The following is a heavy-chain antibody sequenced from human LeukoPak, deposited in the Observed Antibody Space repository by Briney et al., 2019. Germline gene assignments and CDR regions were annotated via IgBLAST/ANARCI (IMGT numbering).Heavy chain of an antibody. D-gene: IGHD2-2*01. CDR3: ARFVPAAMSYYYYYMDV. CDR2: ISAYNGNT. J-gene: IGHJ6*03. V-gene: IGHV1-18*01. Sequence: ASVKVSCKASGYTFTSYGISWVRQAPGQGLEWMGWISAYNGNTNYAQKLQGRVTMTTDTSTSTAYMELRSLRSDDTAVYYCARFVPAAMSYYYYYMDVWGKGTTVTVSS. CDR1: GYTFTSYG.